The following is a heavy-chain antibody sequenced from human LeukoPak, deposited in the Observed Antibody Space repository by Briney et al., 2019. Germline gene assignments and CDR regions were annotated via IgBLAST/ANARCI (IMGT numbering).Heavy chain of an antibody. CDR1: GGSFSGYY. D-gene: IGHD2-21*01. CDR3: ASVWRYYYYGMDV. Sequence: PSETLSLTCAVYGGSFSGYYWSWIRQPPGKGLEWIGEINHSGSTNYNPSLKSRVTISVDTSKNQFSLKLSSVTAADTAVYYCASVWRYYYYGMDVWGQGTTVTVSS. CDR2: INHSGST. V-gene: IGHV4-34*01. J-gene: IGHJ6*02.